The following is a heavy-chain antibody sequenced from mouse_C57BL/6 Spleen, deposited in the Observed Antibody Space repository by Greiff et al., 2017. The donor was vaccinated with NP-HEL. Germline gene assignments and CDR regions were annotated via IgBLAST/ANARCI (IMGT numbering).Heavy chain of an antibody. V-gene: IGHV5-12*01. CDR1: GFTFSDYY. D-gene: IGHD2-4*01. CDR2: ISNGGGCN. Sequence: EVMLVESGGGLVQPGGSLKLSCAASGFTFSDYYMYWVRQTPEKRLEWVAYISNGGGCNYYPVTVKGRLTISRDNAKNALYLKMKRLKSDDTAMYYCSRRHDYDERNAMDYWGQGTSVTVSS. J-gene: IGHJ4*01. CDR3: SRRHDYDERNAMDY.